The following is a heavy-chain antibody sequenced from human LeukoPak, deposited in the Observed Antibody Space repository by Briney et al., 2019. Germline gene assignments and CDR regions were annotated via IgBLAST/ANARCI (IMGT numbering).Heavy chain of an antibody. CDR1: GYTFTSYG. CDR3: AREVMDTVMFDY. Sequence: ASVKVSCKASGYTFTSYGINWVRQAPGQGLEWMGWISAYNGNTNYAQKLQGRVTMTTDTSTSTAHMELRSLRSDDTAVYYCAREVMDTVMFDYWGQGTLVTVSS. CDR2: ISAYNGNT. D-gene: IGHD5-18*01. J-gene: IGHJ4*02. V-gene: IGHV1-18*01.